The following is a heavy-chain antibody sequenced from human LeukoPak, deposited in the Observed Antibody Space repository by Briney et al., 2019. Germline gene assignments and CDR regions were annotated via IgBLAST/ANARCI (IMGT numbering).Heavy chain of an antibody. D-gene: IGHD6-13*01. CDR3: ARDGRYSSSWYGNYYYGMDV. CDR2: ISSSSSYI. J-gene: IGHJ6*02. CDR1: GFTFSSYS. Sequence: GGTLRLSCAASGFTFSSYSMNWVRQAPGKGLEWISYISSSSSYIYYADSVKGRFTISRENAKNSLYLQMNSLRAEDTAVYYCARDGRYSSSWYGNYYYGMDVWGQGTTVTVSS. V-gene: IGHV3-21*01.